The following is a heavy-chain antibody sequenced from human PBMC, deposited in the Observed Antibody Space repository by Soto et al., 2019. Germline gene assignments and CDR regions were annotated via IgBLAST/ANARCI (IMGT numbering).Heavy chain of an antibody. D-gene: IGHD3-16*02. Sequence: GGSLRLSCAASGFIFGDFGVTWVRQAPGKGLEWVSSTGGISSMTFFADSVKGRFTVSRDTSKNTLYLEMNTLRVEDTAVYYCAKGNLSAPMYYFDYWGQGTPVTVSS. CDR2: TGGISSMT. V-gene: IGHV3-23*01. CDR3: AKGNLSAPMYYFDY. J-gene: IGHJ4*02. CDR1: GFIFGDFG.